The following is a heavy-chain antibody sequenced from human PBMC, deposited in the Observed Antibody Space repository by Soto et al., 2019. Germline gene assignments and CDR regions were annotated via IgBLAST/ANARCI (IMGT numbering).Heavy chain of an antibody. V-gene: IGHV3-48*01. CDR2: ISSSSSTI. D-gene: IGHD5-12*01. CDR1: GFTFSSYS. CDR3: ASQFPRWLQSYFEY. Sequence: TGGSLRLSCAASGFTFSSYSMNWVRQAPGKGLEWVSYISSSSSTIYYADSVKGRFTISRDNAKNSLYLQMNSLRAEDTAVYYCASQFPRWLQSYFEYWGQGTLVTVSS. J-gene: IGHJ4*02.